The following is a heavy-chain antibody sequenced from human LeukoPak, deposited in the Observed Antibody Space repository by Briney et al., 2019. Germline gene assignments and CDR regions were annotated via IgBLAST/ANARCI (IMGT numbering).Heavy chain of an antibody. CDR2: IIPILGIA. D-gene: IGHD6-13*01. Sequence: SVKVSCKASGGTFSSYAISWVRQAPGQGLEWMGRIIPILGIANYAQKFQGRVTITADKSTSTAYMELSSLRSEDTAVYYCAGGSTAAGNDIYYYYYMDVWGKGTTVTVSS. J-gene: IGHJ6*03. CDR3: AGGSTAAGNDIYYYYYMDV. V-gene: IGHV1-69*04. CDR1: GGTFSSYA.